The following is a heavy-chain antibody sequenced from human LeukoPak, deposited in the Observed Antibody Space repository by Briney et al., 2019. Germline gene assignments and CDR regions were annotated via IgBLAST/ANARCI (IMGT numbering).Heavy chain of an antibody. CDR1: GYTLTCYN. Sequence: ASLKVSRKASGYTLTCYNMHWVRETPGQGREWMGGINPNSGGTNDAQKFQGRVTMTRGTSISTAYMELSRLRCDDTAVYYCARVLGNTIFGVGYWGQGTLVTVSS. V-gene: IGHV1-2*02. CDR3: ARVLGNTIFGVGY. CDR2: INPNSGGT. J-gene: IGHJ4*02. D-gene: IGHD3-3*01.